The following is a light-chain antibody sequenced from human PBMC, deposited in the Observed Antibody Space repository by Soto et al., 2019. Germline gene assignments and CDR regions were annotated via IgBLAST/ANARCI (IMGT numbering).Light chain of an antibody. Sequence: AIRMTQSPSSLSASTGDRVTITCRASQGISSYLAWYQQKPGKAPKLLIYAASTLQSGVPSRFSGSGSGTDFTLTISCLQSEDFATYYCQQYYSYPPTWTFGQGTEVDIK. CDR1: QGISSY. CDR2: AAS. CDR3: QQYYSYPPTWT. V-gene: IGKV1-8*01. J-gene: IGKJ1*01.